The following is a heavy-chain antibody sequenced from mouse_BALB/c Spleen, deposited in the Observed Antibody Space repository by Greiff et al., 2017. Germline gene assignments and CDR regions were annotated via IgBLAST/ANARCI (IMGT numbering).Heavy chain of an antibody. CDR1: GFTFSSYG. J-gene: IGHJ3*01. CDR2: INSNGGST. CDR3: ASYGNYVAY. Sequence: EVKLVESGGGLVQPGGSLKLSCAASGFTFSSYGMSWVRQTPDKRLELVATINSNGGSTYYPDSVKGRFTISRDNAKNTLYLQMSSLKSEDTAMYYCASYGNYVAYWGQGTLVTVSA. D-gene: IGHD2-1*01. V-gene: IGHV5-6-3*01.